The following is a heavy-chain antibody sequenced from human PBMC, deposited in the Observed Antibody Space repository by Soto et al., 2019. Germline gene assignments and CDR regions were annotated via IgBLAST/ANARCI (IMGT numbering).Heavy chain of an antibody. CDR1: GYTFTSHD. CDR2: MNPNSGNT. Sequence: ASVKVSCKASGYTFTSHDINWVRQTTGQGLEWMGWMNPNSGNTGYAQKFQGRVTMTRDTSISTAYMELSSLTSEDTAVYFCARATRWLVQDWDQGTPVTVSS. D-gene: IGHD6-19*01. V-gene: IGHV1-8*01. J-gene: IGHJ4*02. CDR3: ARATRWLVQD.